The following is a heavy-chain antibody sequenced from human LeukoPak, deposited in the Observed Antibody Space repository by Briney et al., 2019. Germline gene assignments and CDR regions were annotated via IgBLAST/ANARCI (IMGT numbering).Heavy chain of an antibody. CDR3: ARGLRGVISYYVDV. Sequence: SETLSLTCAVSSGSISSGGYSWSWIRQPPGKGLEWIGYIYYSGSTYYNPSLKSRVTISVDTSKNQFSLKLSSVTAADTAVYYCARGLRGVISYYVDVWGKGTTVTVSS. CDR2: IYYSGST. J-gene: IGHJ6*03. D-gene: IGHD3-10*01. CDR1: SGSISSGGYS. V-gene: IGHV4-30-4*07.